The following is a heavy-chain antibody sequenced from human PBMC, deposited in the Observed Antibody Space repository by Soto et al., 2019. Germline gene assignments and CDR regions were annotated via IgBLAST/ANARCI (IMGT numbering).Heavy chain of an antibody. D-gene: IGHD2-15*01. Sequence: PGGSLRLSCAASGFTFSSYGMHWVRQAPGKGLEWVAVIWYDGSNKYYADSVKGRFTISRDNSKNTLYLQMNSLRAEDTAVYYCARENLRYCSGGSCYSGSLYWGQGTLVTVSS. CDR2: IWYDGSNK. CDR3: ARENLRYCSGGSCYSGSLY. J-gene: IGHJ4*02. V-gene: IGHV3-33*01. CDR1: GFTFSSYG.